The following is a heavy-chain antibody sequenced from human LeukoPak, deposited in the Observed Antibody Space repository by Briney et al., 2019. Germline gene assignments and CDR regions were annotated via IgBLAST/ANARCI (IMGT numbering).Heavy chain of an antibody. CDR2: IYYSGST. J-gene: IGHJ4*02. CDR3: ARASSPSNSWYFGS. D-gene: IGHD2-2*01. V-gene: IGHV4-59*01. Sequence: KPSETLSLTCTVSGGSISSYYWSWIRQPPGKGLEWIGYIYYSGSTNYNPSLKSRVTMSVDTSNNQFSLELYTVTAADTAVYYCARASSPSNSWYFGSWGQGTLVTVSS. CDR1: GGSISSYY.